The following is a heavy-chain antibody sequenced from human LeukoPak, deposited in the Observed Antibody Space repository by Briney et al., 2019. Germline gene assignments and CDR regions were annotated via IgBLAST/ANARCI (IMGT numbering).Heavy chain of an antibody. CDR1: GGSISSYS. CDR3: ARASSSGWYSN. Sequence: PSETLSLTCTVSGGSISSYSWNWIRQPPGKGLEWIGYIYHSGSTSYNPSLKSRVTISVDRSKNQFSLKVSSVTAADTAVYYCARASSSGWYSNWGQGTLVTVSS. J-gene: IGHJ4*02. CDR2: IYHSGST. D-gene: IGHD6-19*01. V-gene: IGHV4-30-2*01.